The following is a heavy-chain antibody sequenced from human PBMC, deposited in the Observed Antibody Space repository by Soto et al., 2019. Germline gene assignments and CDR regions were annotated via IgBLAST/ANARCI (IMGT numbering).Heavy chain of an antibody. D-gene: IGHD1-1*01. CDR2: ISYDGINK. Sequence: QVQLVESGGGVVQPGGSLRLSCEASGFTFSGYGMHWVGQAPGKGLEWVAIISYDGINKYYANSVKGRFTISRDNSKNTLYLQMNSLRAEDTAVYYCAKSMYNWNDGFFDYWGQGTLVTVSS. CDR3: AKSMYNWNDGFFDY. CDR1: GFTFSGYG. V-gene: IGHV3-30*18. J-gene: IGHJ4*02.